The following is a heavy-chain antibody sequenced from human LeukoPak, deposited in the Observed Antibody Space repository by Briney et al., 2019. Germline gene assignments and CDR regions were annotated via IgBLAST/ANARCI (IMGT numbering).Heavy chain of an antibody. Sequence: GGSLRLSCAASGFTFSNYAMSWVRQAPGKGLEWVSAITGSGGSTYYADSVKGRFTISRDNSKNTVYLQMNSLRAEDTAVYYCAKSPYSSGWPPFDYWGQGTLVTVSS. CDR3: AKSPYSSGWPPFDY. J-gene: IGHJ4*02. CDR1: GFTFSNYA. V-gene: IGHV3-23*01. D-gene: IGHD6-19*01. CDR2: ITGSGGST.